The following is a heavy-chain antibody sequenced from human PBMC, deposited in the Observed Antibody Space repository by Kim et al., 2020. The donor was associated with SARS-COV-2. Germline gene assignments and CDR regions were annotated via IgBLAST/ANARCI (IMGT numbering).Heavy chain of an antibody. D-gene: IGHD5-18*01. CDR1: GGSISSSSYY. J-gene: IGHJ4*02. CDR2: IYYSGST. Sequence: SETLSLTCTVSGGSISSSSYYWGWIRQPPGKGLEWIGSIYYSGSTYYNPSLKSRVTISVDTSKNQFSLKLSSVTAADTAVYYCARPGRGYSYGRDYFDYWGQGTLVTVSS. CDR3: ARPGRGYSYGRDYFDY. V-gene: IGHV4-39*07.